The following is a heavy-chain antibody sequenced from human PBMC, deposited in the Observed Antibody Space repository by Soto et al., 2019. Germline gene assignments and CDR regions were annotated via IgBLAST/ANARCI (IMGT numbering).Heavy chain of an antibody. D-gene: IGHD1-26*01. CDR1: GYTFRNYG. CDR2: VSAYNRNS. Sequence: QVQLVQSGSEVKKPGASVRVTCKASGYTFRNYGISWVREAPGQGLEWMGWVSAYNRNSNYAQKFEDRVIMTADTATSTAYLELRCLRSDDTAIYYCARDRQWEPLLYWGQGTLVTVSP. V-gene: IGHV1-18*01. J-gene: IGHJ4*02. CDR3: ARDRQWEPLLY.